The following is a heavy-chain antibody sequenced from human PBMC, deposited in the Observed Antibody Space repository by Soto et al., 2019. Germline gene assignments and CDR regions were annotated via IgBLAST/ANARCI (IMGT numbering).Heavy chain of an antibody. Sequence: GGSLRLSCAASGFTFSSYGMHWVRQAPGKGLEWVAVISYDGSNKYYADSVKGRFTISRDNSKNTLYLQMNSLRAEDTAVYYCARQPSRGYSYGYVGYYYYMDVWGKGTTVTVSS. CDR3: ARQPSRGYSYGYVGYYYYMDV. CDR1: GFTFSSYG. V-gene: IGHV3-30*03. CDR2: ISYDGSNK. D-gene: IGHD5-18*01. J-gene: IGHJ6*03.